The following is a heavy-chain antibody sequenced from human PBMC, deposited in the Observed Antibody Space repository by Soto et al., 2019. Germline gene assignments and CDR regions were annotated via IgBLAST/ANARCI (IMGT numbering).Heavy chain of an antibody. CDR2: ISYDGSNK. CDR3: AKDTIGYCSGGSCYFDY. J-gene: IGHJ4*02. Sequence: GGSLRLSCAASGFTFSSYGMHWVRQAPGKGLEWVAVISYDGSNKYYADSVKGRFTISRDNSKNTLYLQMNSLRAEDTAVYYCAKDTIGYCSGGSCYFDYWGQGTLVTVSS. CDR1: GFTFSSYG. V-gene: IGHV3-30*18. D-gene: IGHD2-15*01.